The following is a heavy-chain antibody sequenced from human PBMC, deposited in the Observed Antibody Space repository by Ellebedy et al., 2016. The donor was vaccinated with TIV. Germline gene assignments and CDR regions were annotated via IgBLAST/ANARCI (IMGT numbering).Heavy chain of an antibody. V-gene: IGHV4-59*01. J-gene: IGHJ5*02. CDR3: ARGYGYFDT. CDR1: GDSISPYY. D-gene: IGHD4-17*01. CDR2: IYYAGST. Sequence: MPSETLSLTCSVSGDSISPYYWSWIRQPPGKGLGWIGFIYYAGSTKYNPSLKSRVRVSVHTSQNQFSLNLISVTAADTAVYYCARGYGYFDTWGQGTLVTVSS.